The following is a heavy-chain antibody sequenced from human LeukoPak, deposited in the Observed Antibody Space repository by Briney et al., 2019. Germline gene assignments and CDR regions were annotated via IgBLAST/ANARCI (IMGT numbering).Heavy chain of an antibody. D-gene: IGHD4-23*01. CDR2: ISDGGEGT. Sequence: PGGSLRLSCAASGFDLWRYAMSWVRQAPGKGLEWVADISDGGEGTHYADSVQGRFTISRDNSKNTVFLQMVSLRDHDTALYYCVRVNYGGNSGYHLDYWGQGTLVTVSS. V-gene: IGHV3-23*01. CDR3: VRVNYGGNSGYHLDY. J-gene: IGHJ4*02. CDR1: GFDLWRYA.